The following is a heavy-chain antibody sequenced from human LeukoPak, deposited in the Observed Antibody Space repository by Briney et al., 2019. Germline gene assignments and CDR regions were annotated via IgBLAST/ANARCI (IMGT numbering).Heavy chain of an antibody. J-gene: IGHJ1*01. Sequence: PGGSLRLSCAASGFSFSTSWMHWVRQAPGKGLEWVSVIYSGGSTYYADSVNGRFTISRDNSRNTLLLQMNSLRAEDTALYYCASAREYCGSAECYEYFQHWGQGTLVTVSS. D-gene: IGHD2-21*01. CDR1: GFSFSTSW. CDR3: ASAREYCGSAECYEYFQH. V-gene: IGHV3-53*01. CDR2: IYSGGST.